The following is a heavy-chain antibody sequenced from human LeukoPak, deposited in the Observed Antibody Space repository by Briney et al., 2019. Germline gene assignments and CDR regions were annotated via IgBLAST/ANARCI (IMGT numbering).Heavy chain of an antibody. J-gene: IGHJ4*02. Sequence: SQTLSLTCTVSGGSISSGGYYWSWIRQHPGKGLEWIGSIYYRGNTYYSPSLKSRVTLSVDTSSNQFSLNLNSVTAADTAVYYCARLGLGATTGTDYWGQGTLVTVSS. CDR2: IYYRGNT. V-gene: IGHV4-30-2*03. CDR1: GGSISSGGYY. CDR3: ARLGLGATTGTDY. D-gene: IGHD1-1*01.